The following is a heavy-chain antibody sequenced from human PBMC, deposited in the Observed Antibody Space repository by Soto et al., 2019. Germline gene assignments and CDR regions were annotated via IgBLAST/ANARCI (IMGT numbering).Heavy chain of an antibody. J-gene: IGHJ4*02. CDR3: ARGSLGVVPKWVDY. D-gene: IGHD2-15*01. CDR1: GFTFSSYG. Sequence: GGSLRLSCAASGFTFSSYGMHWVRQAPGKGLEWVAVISYDGSNKYYADSVKGRFTISRDNSKNTLYLQMNSLRGEDTAVYYCARGSLGVVPKWVDYWGQGSLVIVSS. CDR2: ISYDGSNK. V-gene: IGHV3-30*03.